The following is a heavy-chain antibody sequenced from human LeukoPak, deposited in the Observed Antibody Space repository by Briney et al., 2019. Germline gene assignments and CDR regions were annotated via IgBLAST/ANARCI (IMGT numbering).Heavy chain of an antibody. CDR2: INHRRST. V-gene: IGHV4-34*01. CDR1: GGSFSGYY. CDR3: ARGQFWSGYSI. D-gene: IGHD3-3*02. Sequence: SGTLSLTCAVYGGSFSGYYWSWIRQPPGKGLEWIGEINHRRSTNYNPSLKSRVTMSVDTSKNQFSLNLSSVTAADTAVYYCARGQFWSGYSIWGQGTLVTVSS. J-gene: IGHJ4*02.